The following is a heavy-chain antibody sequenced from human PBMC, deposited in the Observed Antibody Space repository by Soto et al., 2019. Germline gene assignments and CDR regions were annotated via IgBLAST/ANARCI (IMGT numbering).Heavy chain of an antibody. CDR1: EFTFSSYA. CDR2: ISGGGGTT. V-gene: IGHV3-23*01. D-gene: IGHD3-22*01. J-gene: IGHJ6*02. Sequence: VGVLRLSCAASEFTFSSYAMNWVRQAPGKGLEWVSVISGGGGTTYYADSVKGRFRISRDNSKNTLYLQMNSLRVEDTAVYYCAKGKVAYDNSGLQYFYYFPMNVWGQGTTVTVSS. CDR3: AKGKVAYDNSGLQYFYYFPMNV.